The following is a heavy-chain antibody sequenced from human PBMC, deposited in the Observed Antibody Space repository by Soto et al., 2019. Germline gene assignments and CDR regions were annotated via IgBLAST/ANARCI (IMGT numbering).Heavy chain of an antibody. V-gene: IGHV3-30-3*01. Sequence: GGSLRLSCAASGFTFSSYAMHWVRQAPGKGLEWVAVISYDGSNKYYADSVKGRFTISRDNSKNTLYLQMNSLRAEDTAVYYCARAPTGGRIAAAVPAWFDPWGQGTLVTVSS. D-gene: IGHD6-13*01. J-gene: IGHJ5*02. CDR2: ISYDGSNK. CDR3: ARAPTGGRIAAAVPAWFDP. CDR1: GFTFSSYA.